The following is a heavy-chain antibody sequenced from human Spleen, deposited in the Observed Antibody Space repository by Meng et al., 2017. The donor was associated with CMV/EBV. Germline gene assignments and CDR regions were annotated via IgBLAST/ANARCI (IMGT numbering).Heavy chain of an antibody. J-gene: IGHJ4*02. D-gene: IGHD3-16*01. CDR3: ARDPIKGAPDHFDY. V-gene: IGHV3-30-3*01. CDR1: GFTFSGYP. CDR2: ISHDGSKK. Sequence: GGSLRLSCAASGFTFSGYPMHWVRQAPGKGLEWVAIISHDGSKKYYADSVTGRCTISRDNSKNTLFLQINSLRTEDTAVYYCARDPIKGAPDHFDYWGQGTLVTVSS.